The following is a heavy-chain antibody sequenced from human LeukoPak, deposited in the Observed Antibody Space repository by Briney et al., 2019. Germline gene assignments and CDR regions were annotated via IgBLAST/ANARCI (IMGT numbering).Heavy chain of an antibody. V-gene: IGHV3-23*01. CDR3: AKFALRYCSGGSCHPFDY. D-gene: IGHD2-15*01. Sequence: GGTLRLSCAASGFTFSSYGMSWVRQAPGKGLEWVSAISGSGGSTYYADSVKGRFTISRDNSKNTLYLQMNSLRAEDTAVYYCAKFALRYCSGGSCHPFDYWGQGTLVTVSS. CDR2: ISGSGGST. CDR1: GFTFSSYG. J-gene: IGHJ4*02.